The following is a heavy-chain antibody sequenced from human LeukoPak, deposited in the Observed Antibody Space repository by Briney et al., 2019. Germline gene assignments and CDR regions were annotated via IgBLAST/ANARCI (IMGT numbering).Heavy chain of an antibody. CDR3: AKDSAPTYYYDSSGYFNLPDY. CDR2: ISGSGGST. CDR1: GFTFSSYA. Sequence: GGSLRLSCAASGFTFSSYAMNWVRQAPGKGLEWVSAISGSGGSTYYADSVKGRFTISRDNSKNTLYLQMNSLRAEDTAVYYCAKDSAPTYYYDSSGYFNLPDYWGQGTLVTVSS. V-gene: IGHV3-23*01. J-gene: IGHJ4*02. D-gene: IGHD3-22*01.